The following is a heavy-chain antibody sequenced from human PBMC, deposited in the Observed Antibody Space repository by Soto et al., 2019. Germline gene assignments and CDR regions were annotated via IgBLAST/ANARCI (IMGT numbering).Heavy chain of an antibody. J-gene: IGHJ6*02. CDR3: AKDHRVTMVREPRYYYGIDV. CDR2: ISYDGSNK. Sequence: GGSLRLSCAASGFTFSSYGMHWVRQAPGKGLEWVAVISYDGSNKYYADSVKGRFTISRDNSKNTLYLQMNSLRAEDTAVYYCAKDHRVTMVREPRYYYGIDVWGQGTTVTVSS. D-gene: IGHD3-10*01. CDR1: GFTFSSYG. V-gene: IGHV3-30*18.